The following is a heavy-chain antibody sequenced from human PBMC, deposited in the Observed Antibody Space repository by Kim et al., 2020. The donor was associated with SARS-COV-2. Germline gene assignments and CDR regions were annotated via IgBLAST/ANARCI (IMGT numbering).Heavy chain of an antibody. D-gene: IGHD2-15*01. CDR3: AKDIYGGNRPFGFDY. CDR1: GFTFSSYA. Sequence: GGSLRLSCAASGFTFSSYAMSWVRQAPGKGLEWVSAISGSGGSTYYADSVKGRFTISRDNSKNTLYLQMNSLRAEDTAVYYCAKDIYGGNRPFGFDYWGQGTLVTVSS. CDR2: ISGSGGST. V-gene: IGHV3-23*01. J-gene: IGHJ4*02.